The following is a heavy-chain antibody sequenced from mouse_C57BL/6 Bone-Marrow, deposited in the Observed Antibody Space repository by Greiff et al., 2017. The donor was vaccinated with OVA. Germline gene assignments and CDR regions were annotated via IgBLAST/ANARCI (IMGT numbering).Heavy chain of an antibody. CDR3: TRPHYSNSFDY. J-gene: IGHJ2*01. V-gene: IGHV6-6*01. Sequence: EVQGVESGGGLVQPGGSMKLSCAASGFTFSDAWMDWVRQSPEKGLEWVAEIRNKANNHATYYAESVKGRFTISRDDSKSSVYLQMNSLRAEDTGIYYCTRPHYSNSFDYWGQGTTLTVSS. D-gene: IGHD2-5*01. CDR2: IRNKANNHAT. CDR1: GFTFSDAW.